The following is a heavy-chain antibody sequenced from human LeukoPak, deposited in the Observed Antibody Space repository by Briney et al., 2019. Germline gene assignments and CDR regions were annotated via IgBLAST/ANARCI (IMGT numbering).Heavy chain of an antibody. CDR3: ARDTLWFGPLLGGFDY. V-gene: IGHV3-11*01. CDR2: ISSSGSTI. D-gene: IGHD3-10*01. CDR1: GFTFSDYY. Sequence: GGSLRLSCAASGFTFSDYYMSWIRQAPGKGLEWVSYISSSGSTIYYADSVKGRFTISRDNAKNSLYLQMNSLRAEDTAVYYCARDTLWFGPLLGGFDYWGQGTLVTVSS. J-gene: IGHJ4*02.